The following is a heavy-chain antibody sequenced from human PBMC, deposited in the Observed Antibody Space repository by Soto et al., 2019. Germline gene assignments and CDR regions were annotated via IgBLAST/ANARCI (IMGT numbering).Heavy chain of an antibody. V-gene: IGHV1-69*13. J-gene: IGHJ3*01. D-gene: IGHD3-22*01. CDR2: IIPIFGTA. CDR1: GGTFSSYA. CDR3: AREGKGYDSSGFD. Sequence: SVKVSCKASGGTFSSYAISWVRQAPGQGLEWMGGIIPIFGTANYAQKFQGRVTITADESTSTAYMELSSLRSEDTAVYYCAREGKGYDSSGFDWGQGTMVTVSS.